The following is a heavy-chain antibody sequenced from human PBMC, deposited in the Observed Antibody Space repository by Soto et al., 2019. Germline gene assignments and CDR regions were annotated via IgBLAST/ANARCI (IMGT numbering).Heavy chain of an antibody. V-gene: IGHV4-59*01. D-gene: IGHD3-3*01. Sequence: SETLSLTCTVSGGSTSSYYWSWIRQPPGKGLEWIGYIYYSGSTNYNPSLKSRVTISVDTSKNQFSLKLSSVTAADTAVYYCARDARYYDFWSGYYNPPPDAFDIWGQGTMVTVSS. J-gene: IGHJ3*02. CDR3: ARDARYYDFWSGYYNPPPDAFDI. CDR2: IYYSGST. CDR1: GGSTSSYY.